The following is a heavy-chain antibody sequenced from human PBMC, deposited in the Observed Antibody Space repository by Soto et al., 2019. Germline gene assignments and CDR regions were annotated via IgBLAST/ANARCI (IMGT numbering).Heavy chain of an antibody. CDR3: AGWVGGSRYDNSCKYGS. V-gene: IGHV3-30*03. Sequence: QVQLVESGGGVVQPGRSLRLTCAASGFTFSGSGMHWVRQDPGKGLEWVALVSDDGTRKYYADSVKGRFTISRDNSENTLYLQMNSLRAEDTAVYYCAGWVGGSRYDNSCKYGSWGQGTLVTVSS. CDR2: VSDDGTRK. CDR1: GFTFSGSG. D-gene: IGHD3-10*01. J-gene: IGHJ5*02.